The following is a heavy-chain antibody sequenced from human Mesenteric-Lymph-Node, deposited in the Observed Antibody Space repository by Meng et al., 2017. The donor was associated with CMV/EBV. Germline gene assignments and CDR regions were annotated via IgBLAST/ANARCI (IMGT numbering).Heavy chain of an antibody. CDR1: GFSFRSYA. D-gene: IGHD3-10*01. J-gene: IGHJ6*02. CDR3: AKAGGSNYYGSGYGMDV. V-gene: IGHV3-30*04. CDR2: ISFDGSNK. Sequence: GESLKISCAASGFSFRSYATFWVRQAPGKGPEWVAVISFDGSNKFYADSVKDRFTISRDNFKNTLFLQMNSLRAEDTAVYYCAKAGGSNYYGSGYGMDVWGQGTTVTVSS.